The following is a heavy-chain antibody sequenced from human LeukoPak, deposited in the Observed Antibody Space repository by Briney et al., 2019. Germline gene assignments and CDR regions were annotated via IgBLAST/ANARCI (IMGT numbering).Heavy chain of an antibody. Sequence: PSETLSLTCAVSGGSISSGGYSWSWIRQPPGTGLEWIGYISHSESTYYNPSLKSRVTISVDRSKNQFSLKLTSVTAADTAVYYCARVYSSDCDCSGSYLVWFDPWGQGTLVTVSS. D-gene: IGHD3-10*02. CDR3: ARVYSSDCDCSGSYLVWFDP. J-gene: IGHJ5*02. V-gene: IGHV4-30-2*01. CDR1: GGSISSGGYS. CDR2: ISHSEST.